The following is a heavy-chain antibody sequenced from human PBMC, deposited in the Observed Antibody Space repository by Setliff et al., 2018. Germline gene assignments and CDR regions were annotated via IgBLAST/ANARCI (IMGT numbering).Heavy chain of an antibody. CDR2: INHSGSS. D-gene: IGHD4-17*01. V-gene: IGHV4-34*01. Sequence: SETLSLTCAVYGGSFSGYSWSWIRQPPGKGLEWIGEINHSGSSNNNPSLKGRVSISVDTSKKQFYLKLTSVTAADTAVYYCARYGTEYGDYEIPGDVWGKGTTVTVSS. J-gene: IGHJ6*04. CDR3: ARYGTEYGDYEIPGDV. CDR1: GGSFSGYS.